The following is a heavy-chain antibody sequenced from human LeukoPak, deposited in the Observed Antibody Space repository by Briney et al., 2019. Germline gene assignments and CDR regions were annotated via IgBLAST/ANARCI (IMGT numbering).Heavy chain of an antibody. V-gene: IGHV4-39*07. CDR2: IYYSGST. Sequence: SETLSLTCTVSGSSISSSSYYWGWIRQPPGKGLEWIGSIYYSGSTYYNPSLKSRVTISVDTSKNQFSLKLSSVTAADTAVDYCARGTIWYSSSWSHAPVIWGQGTMVTVSS. CDR1: GSSISSSSYY. CDR3: ARGTIWYSSSWSHAPVI. D-gene: IGHD6-13*01. J-gene: IGHJ3*02.